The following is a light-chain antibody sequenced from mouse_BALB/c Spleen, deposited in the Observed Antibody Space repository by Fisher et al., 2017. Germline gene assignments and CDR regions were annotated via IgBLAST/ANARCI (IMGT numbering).Light chain of an antibody. V-gene: IGKV12-46*01. CDR2: AAT. CDR1: ENIYSN. Sequence: DIVITQSTASLSVSVGETVTITCRASENIYSNLAWYQQKQGKSPQLLVYAATNLADGVPSRFSGSGSGTQYSLKINSLQSEDFGSYYCQHFWGTPFTFGSGTKLEIK. J-gene: IGKJ4*01. CDR3: QHFWGTPFT.